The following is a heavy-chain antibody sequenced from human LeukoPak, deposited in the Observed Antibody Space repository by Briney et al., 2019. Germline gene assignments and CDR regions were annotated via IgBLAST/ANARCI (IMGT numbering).Heavy chain of an antibody. D-gene: IGHD1-26*01. J-gene: IGHJ4*02. CDR1: GYSFTGYY. Sequence: ASVKVSCKASGYSFTGYYMHWMRQAPGQGLEWMACINPNSGDTTYAQKFQGRVTMTRDTSISTAYMELSRLRSDDTAVYYCARGEIVGARSHDYFDYWGQGTLVTVSS. CDR2: INPNSGDT. CDR3: ARGEIVGARSHDYFDY. V-gene: IGHV1-2*02.